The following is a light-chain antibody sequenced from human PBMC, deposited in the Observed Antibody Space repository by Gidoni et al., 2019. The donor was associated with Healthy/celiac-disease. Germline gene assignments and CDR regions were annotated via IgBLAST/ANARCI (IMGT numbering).Light chain of an antibody. V-gene: IGLV2-14*01. CDR2: EVS. CDR1: SSDVGGYNY. Sequence: QSALTQPASVPGSPGQSITISCTGTSSDVGGYNYVSWYQQHPGKAPKLMIYEVSNRPSGVSNRFSGSKSGNTASLTISGLQAEDEADYYCSSYTSSSTPVYVFGTGTKVTVL. CDR3: SSYTSSSTPVYV. J-gene: IGLJ1*01.